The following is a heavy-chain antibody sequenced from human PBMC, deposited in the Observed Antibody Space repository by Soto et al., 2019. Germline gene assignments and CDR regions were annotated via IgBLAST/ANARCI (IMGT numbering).Heavy chain of an antibody. V-gene: IGHV5-51*01. D-gene: IGHD5-18*01. CDR1: GYSFPKYY. Sequence: GESLKISCKGSGYSFPKYYIGWVRQMPGKDLEWMAIIYPDDSDTRYSPSFQGQVTISADRSISTAYLQWSSLKASDTAIYYCSRQVPYSLGPQPDYWGQGTLVTVSS. CDR2: IYPDDSDT. CDR3: SRQVPYSLGPQPDY. J-gene: IGHJ4*02.